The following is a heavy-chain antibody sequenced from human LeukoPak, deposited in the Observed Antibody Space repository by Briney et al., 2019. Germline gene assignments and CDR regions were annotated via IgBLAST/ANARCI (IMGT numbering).Heavy chain of an antibody. J-gene: IGHJ4*02. V-gene: IGHV1-2*02. D-gene: IGHD5-24*01. CDR3: ARDLEMATIMAGGY. Sequence: ASVKVSCKASGYTFTGYYMHWVRQAPGQGLEWMGWIDPNSGGTNYAQKFQGRVTMTRDTSISTAYMELSRLRSDDTAVYYCARDLEMATIMAGGYWGQGTLVTVSS. CDR1: GYTFTGYY. CDR2: IDPNSGGT.